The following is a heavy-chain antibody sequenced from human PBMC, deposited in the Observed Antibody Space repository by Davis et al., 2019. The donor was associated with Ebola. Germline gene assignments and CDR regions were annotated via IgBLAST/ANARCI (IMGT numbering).Heavy chain of an antibody. V-gene: IGHV4-4*02. CDR2: IYHSGST. J-gene: IGHJ6*02. D-gene: IGHD2-2*02. Sequence: MPSETLSLTCAVSGGSISSSNWWCWVRQPPGKGLEWIGEIYHSGSTNYNPSLKSRVTISVDTSKNQFSLKLSSVTAADTAVYYCARDRVVPAAIIYYYYGMDVWGQGTTVTVSS. CDR3: ARDRVVPAAIIYYYYGMDV. CDR1: GGSISSSNW.